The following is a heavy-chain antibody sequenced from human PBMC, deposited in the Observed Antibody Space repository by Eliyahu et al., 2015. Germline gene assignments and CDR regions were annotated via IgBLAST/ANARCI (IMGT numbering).Heavy chain of an antibody. CDR1: GGSISSYY. Sequence: QVQLQESGPGLVKPSETLSLTCTVSGGSISSYYWSWIRQPPGKGLEWIGYTYTSGSTNYNPSLKSRVTISVDTSKNQFSLKLSSVTAADTAVYYCARERGGGYYGNWFDPWGQGTLVTVSS. D-gene: IGHD3-3*01. J-gene: IGHJ5*02. CDR2: TYTSGST. CDR3: ARERGGGYYGNWFDP. V-gene: IGHV4-4*09.